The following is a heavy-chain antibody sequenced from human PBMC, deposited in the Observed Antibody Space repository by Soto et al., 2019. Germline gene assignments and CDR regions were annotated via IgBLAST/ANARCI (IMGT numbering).Heavy chain of an antibody. D-gene: IGHD3-3*01. CDR3: ARPLRYDPAGGYGMDV. Sequence: GGSLRLSCAASGFTVSSNYMSWVRQAPGKGLEWVSVIYSGGSTYYADSVKGRFTISRDNSKNTLYLQMDSLRAEDTAVYYCARPLRYDPAGGYGMDVWGQGTTVTVSS. CDR2: IYSGGST. V-gene: IGHV3-53*01. CDR1: GFTVSSNY. J-gene: IGHJ6*02.